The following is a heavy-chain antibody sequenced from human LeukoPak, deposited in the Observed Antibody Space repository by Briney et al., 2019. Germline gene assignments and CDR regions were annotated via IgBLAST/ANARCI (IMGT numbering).Heavy chain of an antibody. D-gene: IGHD5-12*01. CDR1: GYTFTSYD. J-gene: IGHJ6*03. Sequence: ASVKVSCKASGYTFTSYDINWVRQATGQGLEWMGWMNPNSGNTGYAQKFQGRVTMTRNTSISTAYMELSSLRSEDTAVYYCAREVATTRNYYYYYMDVWGKGTTVTISS. CDR2: MNPNSGNT. V-gene: IGHV1-8*02. CDR3: AREVATTRNYYYYYMDV.